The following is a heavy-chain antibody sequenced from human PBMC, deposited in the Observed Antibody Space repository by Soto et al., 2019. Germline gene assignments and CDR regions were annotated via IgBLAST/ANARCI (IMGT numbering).Heavy chain of an antibody. Sequence: QVQLVQSGAEVKKPGSSVKVSCKASGGTFSSYAISWVRQAPGQGREWMGGIIPIFGTANYAQKFQGRVTITADESTSTAYMELSSLRSEDTAVYYCARDRGVMVRGVYYYYYGMDVWGQGTTVTVS. CDR1: GGTFSSYA. J-gene: IGHJ6*02. CDR3: ARDRGVMVRGVYYYYYGMDV. D-gene: IGHD3-10*01. V-gene: IGHV1-69*01. CDR2: IIPIFGTA.